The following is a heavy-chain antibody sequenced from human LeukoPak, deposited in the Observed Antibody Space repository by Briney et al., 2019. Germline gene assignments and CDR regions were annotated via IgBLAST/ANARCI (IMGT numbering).Heavy chain of an antibody. V-gene: IGHV4-39*01. J-gene: IGHJ6*03. CDR1: GVSISSDNFY. CDR3: ARHRESDFGYYYYMDV. D-gene: IGHD4-17*01. CDR2: FYYSGIT. Sequence: SETLSLTCTVSGVSISSDNFYCRWIRQPPGKGLGWFGSFYYSGITYYNPSLKSRLTISVDTSKNQFSLKLSSVTAADTSVYYCARHRESDFGYYYYMDVWGKGTTVTVSS.